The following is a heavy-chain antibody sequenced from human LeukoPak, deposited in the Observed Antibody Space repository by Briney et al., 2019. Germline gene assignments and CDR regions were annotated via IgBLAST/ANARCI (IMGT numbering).Heavy chain of an antibody. CDR3: ARDGVDYDILTGYKYYYGMDV. CDR2: IYHSGST. V-gene: IGHV4-4*02. J-gene: IGHJ6*02. CDR1: GGSISSSNW. Sequence: SETLSLTCTVSGGSISSSNWWSWVRQPPGKGLEWIGEIYHSGSTNYNPSLKSRVTISVDKSKNQFSLKLSSVTAADTAVYYCARDGVDYDILTGYKYYYGMDVWGQGTTVTVSS. D-gene: IGHD3-9*01.